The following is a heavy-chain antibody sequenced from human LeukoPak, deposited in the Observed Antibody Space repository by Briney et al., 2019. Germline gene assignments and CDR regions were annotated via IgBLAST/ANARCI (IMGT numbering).Heavy chain of an antibody. CDR2: IIPILRSA. CDR1: GYTFTSYG. J-gene: IGHJ3*02. Sequence: ASVKVSCKASGYTFTSYGISWVRQAPGQGLEWLGGIIPILRSASYAQKFRGRLRMTSDESTTTAYMELSSLSSDDTAMYFCARARTSIRFTDSFDIWSQGTPVTVSS. V-gene: IGHV1-69*13. CDR3: ARARTSIRFTDSFDI. D-gene: IGHD2-21*01.